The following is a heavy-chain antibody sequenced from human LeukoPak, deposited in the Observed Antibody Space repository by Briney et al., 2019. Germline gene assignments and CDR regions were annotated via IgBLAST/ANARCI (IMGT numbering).Heavy chain of an antibody. CDR1: GFDFRDYF. Sequence: ASVKVSCKASGFDFRDYFIHWVRQAPGEGLEWMGIINPSGGSTSYAQKFQGRVTMTRDMSTSTVYMELSSLRSEDTAVYYCARDRSGSYLGGRGFDYWGQGTLVTVSS. V-gene: IGHV1-46*01. CDR2: INPSGGST. J-gene: IGHJ4*02. CDR3: ARDRSGSYLGGRGFDY. D-gene: IGHD1-26*01.